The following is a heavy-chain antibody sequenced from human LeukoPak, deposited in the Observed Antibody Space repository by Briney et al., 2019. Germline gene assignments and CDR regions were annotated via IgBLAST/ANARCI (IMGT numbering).Heavy chain of an antibody. J-gene: IGHJ1*01. CDR3: AKEVGYCSSTSCSSRYFQH. Sequence: ASVKASCRASGYTFTGYYIHWVRQAPGQGLEWMGWIIPNSGGTNYAQKFQGRVTMTRDTSTSTAYMELSRLRSDDTAVYYCAKEVGYCSSTSCSSRYFQHWGQGTLVTVSS. V-gene: IGHV1-2*02. CDR1: GYTFTGYY. CDR2: IIPNSGGT. D-gene: IGHD2-2*01.